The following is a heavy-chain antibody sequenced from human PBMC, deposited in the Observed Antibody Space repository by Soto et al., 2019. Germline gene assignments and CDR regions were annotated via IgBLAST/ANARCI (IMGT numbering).Heavy chain of an antibody. J-gene: IGHJ6*02. CDR3: ARGSSGSSYVIHYYGMDV. V-gene: IGHV3-33*01. CDR2: IRYDGSKK. CDR1: VFTFSSYG. Sequence: GGSLRLSCAASVFTFSSYGMHWVRQAPGKGLEWVAVIRYDGSKKYYADSVRGRFTISRDNSKNTLYLQMNSLRAEDTAVYYCARGSSGSSYVIHYYGMDVWGQGTTVTVS. D-gene: IGHD3-10*01.